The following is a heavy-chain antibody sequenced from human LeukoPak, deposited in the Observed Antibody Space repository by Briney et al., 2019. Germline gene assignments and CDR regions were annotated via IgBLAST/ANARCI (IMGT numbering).Heavy chain of an antibody. J-gene: IGHJ6*02. V-gene: IGHV1-18*01. CDR3: ARGRPGEFWSGYYTYYYYGMDV. CDR2: ISAYNGNT. Sequence: ASVKASCKASGYTFTSYGISWVRQAPGQGLEWMGWISAYNGNTNYAQKLQGRVTMTTDTSTSTAYMELRSLRSDDTAVYYCARGRPGEFWSGYYTYYYYGMDVWGQGTTVTVSS. D-gene: IGHD3-3*01. CDR1: GYTFTSYG.